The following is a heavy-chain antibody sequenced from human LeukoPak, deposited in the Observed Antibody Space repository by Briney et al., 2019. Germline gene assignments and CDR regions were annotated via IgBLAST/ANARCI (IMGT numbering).Heavy chain of an antibody. V-gene: IGHV3-48*04. CDR3: ARSELGYNYYYMDV. Sequence: PGGTLRLSCAAPGFTFSSHGMSWVRQAPGKGLEWVSYISSSGSTIYYADSVKGRFTISRDNAKKSLYLQMNSLRAEDTAVYYCARSELGYNYYYMDVWGKGTTVTISS. CDR2: ISSSGSTI. CDR1: GFTFSSHG. J-gene: IGHJ6*03. D-gene: IGHD3-10*01.